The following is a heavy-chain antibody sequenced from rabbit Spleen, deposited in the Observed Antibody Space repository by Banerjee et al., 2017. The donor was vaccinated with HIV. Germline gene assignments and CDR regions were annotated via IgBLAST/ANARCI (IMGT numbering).Heavy chain of an antibody. D-gene: IGHD8-1*01. CDR1: GFAFSSNYY. J-gene: IGHJ6*01. CDR3: ARDTGSSFSSYGMDL. V-gene: IGHV1S40*01. Sequence: QSLEESGGDLVQPEASLTLTCKASGFAFSSNYYICWVRQAPGKGLEWVSCIDGSSCGFTFYATWARGRFTFSKTSSTTVTLQMTRLTVADTATYFCARDTGSSFSSYGMDLWGPGTLVTVS. CDR2: IDGSSCGFT.